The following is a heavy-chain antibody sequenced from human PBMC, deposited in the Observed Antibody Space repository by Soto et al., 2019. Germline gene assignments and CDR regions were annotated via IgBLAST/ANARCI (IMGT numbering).Heavy chain of an antibody. D-gene: IGHD3-16*02. Sequence: SETLSLTCAVSGASISSDAYYWSWIRQHPGKGLEWIGYISYSGSTYYNPSLKSRVTISVDTSKNQFSLKLTSVTAADTAVYYCARYRFSDTWSKFDYWGQGTLVTVSS. CDR3: ARYRFSDTWSKFDY. J-gene: IGHJ4*02. CDR1: GASISSDAYY. CDR2: ISYSGST. V-gene: IGHV4-31*11.